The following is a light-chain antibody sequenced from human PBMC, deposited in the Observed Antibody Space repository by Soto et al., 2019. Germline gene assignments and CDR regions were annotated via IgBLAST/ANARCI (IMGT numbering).Light chain of an antibody. J-gene: IGKJ1*01. CDR2: AAS. CDR1: QSITTY. CDR3: QQCYSSPRT. V-gene: IGKV1-39*01. Sequence: DIQMTQSPSTLSASVGDRVTITCRASQSITTYVNWYQQKLGKAPTLLIYAASSLQSGVPSRFSGSGSGTDFTLTISSLQPEDFATYFCQQCYSSPRTFGQGTKVE.